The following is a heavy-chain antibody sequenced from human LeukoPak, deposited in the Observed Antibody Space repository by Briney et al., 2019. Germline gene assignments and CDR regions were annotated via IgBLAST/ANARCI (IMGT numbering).Heavy chain of an antibody. CDR1: GCSISSYY. CDR3: ARDRIAAAGTYYYYYGMDV. CDR2: IYYSGST. Sequence: PSETLSLTCTVSGCSISSYYWSWIRQPPGKGLEWMADIYYSGSTNYNPSPMSRLTISVDTSKNQFFLKLSSVNAADTAVYYCARDRIAAAGTYYYYYGMDVWGKGTTVTVSS. D-gene: IGHD6-13*01. V-gene: IGHV4-59*01. J-gene: IGHJ6*04.